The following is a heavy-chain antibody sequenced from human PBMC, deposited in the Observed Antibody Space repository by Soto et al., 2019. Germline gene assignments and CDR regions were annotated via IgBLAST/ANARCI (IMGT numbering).Heavy chain of an antibody. D-gene: IGHD5-12*01. CDR2: TYFRSKWYN. Sequence: SQTLSLTCAISGNSVSSNTASWNWIRQSPSRGLEWLGRTYFRSKWYNDYAVSVKSRIIINPDTSNNQFSLQLNSVTPEDTAVYFCAKGDNLGPKTGYAFDPWGQGIMVTVSS. CDR1: GNSVSSNTAS. CDR3: AKGDNLGPKTGYAFDP. J-gene: IGHJ5*02. V-gene: IGHV6-1*01.